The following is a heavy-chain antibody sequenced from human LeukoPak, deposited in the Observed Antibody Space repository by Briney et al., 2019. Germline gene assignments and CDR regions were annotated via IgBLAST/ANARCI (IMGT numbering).Heavy chain of an antibody. CDR1: GYTFTTYY. CDR2: INPSGGST. V-gene: IGHV1-46*03. D-gene: IGHD5-24*01. J-gene: IGHJ4*02. Sequence: ASVKVSCKASGYTFTTYYMHWVRQAPGQGLQWMGIINPSGGSTSYAQKFQGRVTMTRDTSTSTVYMELSSLRSDDTAIYYCARSVKMPTIVHWGQGTLVTVSS. CDR3: ARSVKMPTIVH.